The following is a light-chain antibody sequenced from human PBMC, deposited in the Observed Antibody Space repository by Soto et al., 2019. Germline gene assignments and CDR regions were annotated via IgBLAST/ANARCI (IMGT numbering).Light chain of an antibody. Sequence: QSVLIQSPSASASLGASVKLTCTLSSGHSSYAIAWHQQQPEKGPRYLMKLDSDGSHTKGDAIPDRFSGSSSGAERYLTISSLQSEDEADYYCQTWGTGIHVVFGGGTKLTVL. CDR2: LDSDGSH. CDR3: QTWGTGIHVV. CDR1: SGHSSYA. V-gene: IGLV4-69*01. J-gene: IGLJ2*01.